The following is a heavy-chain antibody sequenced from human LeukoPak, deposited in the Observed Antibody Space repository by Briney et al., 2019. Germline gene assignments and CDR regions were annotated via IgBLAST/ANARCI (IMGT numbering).Heavy chain of an antibody. Sequence: ASVKVSCKASGYTFTSYYMHWVRQAPGQGLEWMGIINPSGGSTSYAQKFQGRVTMTRDTSTSTVYMELSSLRSEDTAVYYCAREIPDVLRFLEWLGYGMDVWGQGTTVTVSS. CDR3: AREIPDVLRFLEWLGYGMDV. D-gene: IGHD3-3*01. CDR2: INPSGGST. CDR1: GYTFTSYY. J-gene: IGHJ6*02. V-gene: IGHV1-46*01.